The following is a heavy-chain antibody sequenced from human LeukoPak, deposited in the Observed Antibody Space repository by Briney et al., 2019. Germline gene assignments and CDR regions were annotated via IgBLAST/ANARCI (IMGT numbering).Heavy chain of an antibody. CDR2: IRYDGSNK. J-gene: IGHJ4*02. CDR3: AKVVGSWSPGYFDY. CDR1: GFTFSSYG. D-gene: IGHD6-13*01. V-gene: IGHV3-30*02. Sequence: GGSLRLSCAASGFTFSSYGMHWVRQAPGKGLEWVAFIRYDGSNKYYADSVKGRFTISRDNSKNTLYLQMNSLRAEDTAVYYCAKVVGSWSPGYFDYWGQGTLVTVSS.